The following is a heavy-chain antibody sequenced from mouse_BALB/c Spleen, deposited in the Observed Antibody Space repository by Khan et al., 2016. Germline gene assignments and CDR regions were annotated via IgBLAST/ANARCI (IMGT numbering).Heavy chain of an antibody. D-gene: IGHD2-14*01. CDR1: GFTFSTYG. Sequence: EVELVESGGGLVQPGGSLKLSCAASGFTFSTYGMSWVRQTPDKRLELVATITSNGGSTYYPDSVKGRFTISRDNAKNTLYLQMSSLKSEDTAMXYCARENYRYYFDYWGQGTTLTVSS. J-gene: IGHJ2*01. CDR3: ARENYRYYFDY. CDR2: ITSNGGST. V-gene: IGHV5-6-3*01.